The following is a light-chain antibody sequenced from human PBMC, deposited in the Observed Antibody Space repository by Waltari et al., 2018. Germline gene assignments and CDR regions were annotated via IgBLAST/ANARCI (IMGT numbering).Light chain of an antibody. CDR1: QSISYW. CDR2: KAS. V-gene: IGKV1-5*03. CDR3: QQYHSYPLT. Sequence: DIQMTQSPPTLSASVGARVTITCRASQSISYWLAWYQQKPGMAPKFLIYKASNLQSGVPSTFSGSGSGTEFTLTIDRLQPDDFASYYCQQYHSYPLTFGGGTKVEI. J-gene: IGKJ4*01.